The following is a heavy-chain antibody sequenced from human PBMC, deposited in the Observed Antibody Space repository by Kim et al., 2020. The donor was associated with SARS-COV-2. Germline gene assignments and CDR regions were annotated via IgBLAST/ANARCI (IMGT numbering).Heavy chain of an antibody. CDR3: AKVSDSSGYYPFDY. J-gene: IGHJ4*02. Sequence: AASVKGRFTLSRDSSKNMVYLQMKRLGAEDTAVYYCAKVSDSSGYYPFDYWGQGTQVTVSS. D-gene: IGHD3-22*01. V-gene: IGHV3-23*01.